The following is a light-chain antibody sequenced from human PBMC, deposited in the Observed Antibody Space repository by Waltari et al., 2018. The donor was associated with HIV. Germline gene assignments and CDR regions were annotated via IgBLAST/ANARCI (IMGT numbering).Light chain of an antibody. J-gene: IGLJ2*01. CDR1: SSDVGSYNY. CDR3: SSFTTSNSLL. Sequence: QSALTQPASVSGSPGQSITVSCTGTSSDVGSYNYVSWYQQTPGTAPKLVIYEVRNRRSGISYRFCGSKSGNTASLTISGLQTEDEGDYYCSSFTTSNSLLVGGGTKVTVL. V-gene: IGLV2-14*01. CDR2: EVR.